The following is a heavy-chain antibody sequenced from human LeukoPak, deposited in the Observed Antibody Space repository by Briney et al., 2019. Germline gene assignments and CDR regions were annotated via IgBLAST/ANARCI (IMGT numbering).Heavy chain of an antibody. D-gene: IGHD2-15*01. CDR1: GFTFSNHA. J-gene: IGHJ4*02. CDR3: ARDRPTGGSRVFVVQ. Sequence: GGSLRLSCTASGFTFSNHAMPWVRQAPGKGLEWVSPMSSGGTYIYYADSVRGRFTISRDNAKNSLYLVMNSLRAEDTATYYCARDRPTGGSRVFVVQWGQGTLVTVSS. CDR2: MSSGGTYI. V-gene: IGHV3-21*01.